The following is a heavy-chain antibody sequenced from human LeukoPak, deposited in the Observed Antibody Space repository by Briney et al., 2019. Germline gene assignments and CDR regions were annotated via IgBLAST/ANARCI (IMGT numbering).Heavy chain of an antibody. CDR2: TYYRSKWYN. D-gene: IGHD6-19*01. CDR3: ARATVAGMGSAFDI. J-gene: IGHJ3*02. Sequence: SQTLSLTCAISGDSVSSNSAAWDWIRQSPSRGLEWLGRTYYRSKWYNDYAVSVKSRITINPDTSNNQFSLQLNSVTPEDTAVYYCARATVAGMGSAFDIWGQGTMVTVSS. V-gene: IGHV6-1*01. CDR1: GDSVSSNSAA.